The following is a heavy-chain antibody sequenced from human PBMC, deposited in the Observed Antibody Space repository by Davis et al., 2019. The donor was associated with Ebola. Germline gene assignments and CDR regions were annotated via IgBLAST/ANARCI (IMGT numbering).Heavy chain of an antibody. CDR1: GFTFDDYA. CDR3: AKFKSVFYYGMDV. J-gene: IGHJ6*04. Sequence: SLKISCAASGFTFDDYAMHWVRQAPGKGLEWVSGISWNSGSIGYADSVKGRFTISRDNAKNSLYLQMNSLRAEDTALYYCAKFKSVFYYGMDVWGKGTTVTVSS. CDR2: ISWNSGSI. V-gene: IGHV3-9*01.